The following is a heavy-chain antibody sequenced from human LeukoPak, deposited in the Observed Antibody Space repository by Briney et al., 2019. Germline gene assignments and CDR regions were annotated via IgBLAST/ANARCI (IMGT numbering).Heavy chain of an antibody. J-gene: IGHJ4*02. CDR2: ISYDGSNK. Sequence: GGSLRLSCAASGFTFSSYGMHWVRQAPGKGPEWVAVISYDGSNKYYADSVKGRFTISRDNSKNTLYLQMNSLRAEDTAVYYCAKAHSSSWYTVDYWGQGTLVTVSS. CDR3: AKAHSSSWYTVDY. D-gene: IGHD6-13*01. V-gene: IGHV3-30*18. CDR1: GFTFSSYG.